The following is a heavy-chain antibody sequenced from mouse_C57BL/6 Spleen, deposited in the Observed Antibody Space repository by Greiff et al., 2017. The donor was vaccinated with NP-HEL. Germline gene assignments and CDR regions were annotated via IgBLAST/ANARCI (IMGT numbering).Heavy chain of an antibody. CDR1: GYTFTDYN. CDR3: ARSTGTGFAY. D-gene: IGHD4-1*01. CDR2: INPNNGGT. Sequence: EVQLLQSGPELVKPGASVKIPCKASGYTFTDYNMDWVKQSPGKSLEWIGDINPNNGGTIYNENFKGKATLTVDKSSSTAYMELRRLTSEDTAVYCCARSTGTGFAYWGQGTLVTVSA. V-gene: IGHV1-18*01. J-gene: IGHJ3*01.